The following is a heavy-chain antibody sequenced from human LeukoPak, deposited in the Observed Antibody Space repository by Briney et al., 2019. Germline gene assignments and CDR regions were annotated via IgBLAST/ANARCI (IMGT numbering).Heavy chain of an antibody. J-gene: IGHJ4*02. CDR3: ARLDASGLDY. V-gene: IGHV3-48*04. CDR2: ISGSGRTI. CDR1: GFTFSNYW. Sequence: GGSLRLSCVTSGFTFSNYWMSWVRQAPGKGLEWVSYISGSGRTIYYANSVKGRFTISRDNAKNSLYLQMNSLRADDTAVYYCARLDASGLDYWGQGTLVTVSS. D-gene: IGHD6-19*01.